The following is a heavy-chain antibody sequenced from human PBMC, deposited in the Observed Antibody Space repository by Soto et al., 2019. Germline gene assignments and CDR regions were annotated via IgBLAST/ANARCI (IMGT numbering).Heavy chain of an antibody. V-gene: IGHV3-23*01. D-gene: IGHD6-19*01. Sequence: EVQLLESGGGLVQPGGSLTVSCAASGFVFSHYAMTWVRQAPGKGLEWVSTVSENGDYTSYADSVKGRFTISRDNSKNTVFVQMNSLRAEDPAVYYCARRTAVRNFDYWGQGTLVTVSS. CDR1: GFVFSHYA. CDR3: ARRTAVRNFDY. CDR2: VSENGDYT. J-gene: IGHJ4*02.